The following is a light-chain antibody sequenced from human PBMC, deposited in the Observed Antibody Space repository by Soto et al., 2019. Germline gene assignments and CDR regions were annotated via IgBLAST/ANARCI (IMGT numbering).Light chain of an antibody. Sequence: SSELTQPPSVSVAPGETARITCGGNNIGSKSVHWDQQKPGQAPVLVIYYDSDRPSGIPERFSGSNSGNAATLTISRVEAGDEADYYCQVWDSSSGVFGGGTKVTVL. V-gene: IGLV3-21*04. CDR2: YDS. CDR3: QVWDSSSGV. J-gene: IGLJ2*01. CDR1: NIGSKS.